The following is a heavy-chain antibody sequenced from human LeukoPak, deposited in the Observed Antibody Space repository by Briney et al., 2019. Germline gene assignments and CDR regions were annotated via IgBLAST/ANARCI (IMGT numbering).Heavy chain of an antibody. J-gene: IGHJ6*03. V-gene: IGHV6-1*01. D-gene: IGHD6-6*01. CDR3: ARNGGGAARPYYYYYMDV. CDR1: GDSVSSNSAA. CDR2: TYYRSKWYN. Sequence: SQTLSLTCAISGDSVSSNSAAWNWIRQSPSGGLEWLGRTYYRSKWYNDYAVSVKSRITINPDTSKNQFSLQLNSVTPEDTAVYYCARNGGGAARPYYYYYMDVWGKGTTVTVSS.